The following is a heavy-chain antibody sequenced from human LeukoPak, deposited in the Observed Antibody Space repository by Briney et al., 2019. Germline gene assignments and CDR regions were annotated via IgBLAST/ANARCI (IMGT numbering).Heavy chain of an antibody. CDR1: GFALNACS. CDR3: ARVAVAGPTGWFDS. J-gene: IGHJ5*01. D-gene: IGHD6-19*01. Sequence: GGSLRLSCAASGFALNACSLTWVRQAPGKGLEWVSSISSTSAYIHYAESVKGRFTISRDNIDNVVYLQMNSLRVEDTAVYFCARVAVAGPTGWFDSWGQGTLVTISS. V-gene: IGHV3-21*01. CDR2: ISSTSAYI.